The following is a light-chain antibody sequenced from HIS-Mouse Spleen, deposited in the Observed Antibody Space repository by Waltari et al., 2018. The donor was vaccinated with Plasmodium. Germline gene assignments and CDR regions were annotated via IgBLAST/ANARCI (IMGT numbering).Light chain of an antibody. CDR3: SSYTSSSTYVV. J-gene: IGLJ2*01. CDR2: EVS. CDR1: RSEVGGYNY. Sequence: QSALTQPASVSGSPGPSITLSCTGTRSEVGGYNYVSWYHQHPGKAPKLMIYEVSNRPAGVSNRFSGAKAGNTASLTISGRQAEDEADYYCSSYTSSSTYVVFGGGTKLTVL. V-gene: IGLV2-14*01.